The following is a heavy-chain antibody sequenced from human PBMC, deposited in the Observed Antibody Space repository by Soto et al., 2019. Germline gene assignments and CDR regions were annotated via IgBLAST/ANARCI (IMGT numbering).Heavy chain of an antibody. CDR2: IHHIGST. V-gene: IGHV4-34*01. J-gene: IGHJ4*02. CDR1: GGSFSGYY. D-gene: IGHD2-8*02. CDR3: ARGIASTGPYPPFDY. Sequence: QVQLQQWGAGLVKPSETLSLTCAVYGGSFSGYYWTWIRQPPGKGLEWIGDIHHIGSTNYNPSLNSLVTMSADTSKNQFSLEFRSVTAADTAVYSCARGIASTGPYPPFDYWGPGTLVTVSS.